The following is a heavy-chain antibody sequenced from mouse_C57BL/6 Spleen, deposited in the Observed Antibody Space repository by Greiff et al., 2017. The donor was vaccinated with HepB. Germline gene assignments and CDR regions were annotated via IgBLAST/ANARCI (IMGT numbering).Heavy chain of an antibody. D-gene: IGHD1-1*02. CDR1: GYTFTDYE. V-gene: IGHV1-15*01. CDR2: IDPETGGT. Sequence: VKLVESGAELVRPGASVTLSCKASGYTFTDYEMHWVKQTPVHGLEWIGAIDPETGGTAYNQKFKGKAILTADKSSSTAYMELRSLTSEDSAVYYCTRGVLSLAYWGQGTLVTVSA. CDR3: TRGVLSLAY. J-gene: IGHJ3*01.